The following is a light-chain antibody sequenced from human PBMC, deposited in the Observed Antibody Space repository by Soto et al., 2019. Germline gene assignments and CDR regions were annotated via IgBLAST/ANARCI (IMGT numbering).Light chain of an antibody. Sequence: IVLPQSPGTLSLSPGERATLSCRASQSVSSSYLAWYQQKPGQAPRLLIYRTSTRATGIPDRFSGSGSGTDFTLTISRLEPEDFAVYYCQQFGSSVTFGQGTRLEIK. CDR2: RTS. CDR1: QSVSSSY. J-gene: IGKJ5*01. CDR3: QQFGSSVT. V-gene: IGKV3-20*01.